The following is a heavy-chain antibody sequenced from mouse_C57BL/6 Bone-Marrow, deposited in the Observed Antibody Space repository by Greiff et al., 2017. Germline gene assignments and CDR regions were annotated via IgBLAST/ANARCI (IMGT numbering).Heavy chain of an antibody. CDR1: GYTFTDYY. CDR2: INPNNGGT. CDR3: ASGSYYYGSRWYFDD. J-gene: IGHJ1*03. Sequence: VQLQQSGPELVKPGASVKISCKASGYTFTDYYMNWVKQSPGKSLEWIGDINPNNGGTSYNQKFKGKATLTVDKSSSTAYMEHRSLTSEDSAVYYCASGSYYYGSRWYFDDWGTGTTVTVSS. D-gene: IGHD1-1*01. V-gene: IGHV1-26*01.